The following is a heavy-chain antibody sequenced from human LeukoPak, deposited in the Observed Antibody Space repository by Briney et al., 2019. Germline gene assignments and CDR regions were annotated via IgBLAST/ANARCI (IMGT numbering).Heavy chain of an antibody. CDR3: ARDMDLRDYYYYYGMDV. J-gene: IGHJ6*02. V-gene: IGHV3-48*02. Sequence: PGGPLRLSCAASGFPFSSYSMNWVRQATGKGLEWVSYISSCSSTIYYADSVKGRLTISRDNAKNSLYLQMNSLRDEDTAVYYCARDMDLRDYYYYYGMDVWGQGTTVTVSS. CDR2: ISSCSSTI. CDR1: GFPFSSYS. D-gene: IGHD2-2*03.